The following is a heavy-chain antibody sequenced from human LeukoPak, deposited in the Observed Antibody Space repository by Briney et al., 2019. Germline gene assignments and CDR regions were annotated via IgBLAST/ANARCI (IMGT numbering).Heavy chain of an antibody. CDR3: ASASESSGRPYDAFDI. CDR1: GGSIISYY. Sequence: SEPLSLPCTVSGGSIISYYWSWIRQPAGKGLEWIGRIYTSGSTNYNPSLKSRVTMSVDTSKNQFSLKLSSVTAADTAVYYCASASESSGRPYDAFDIWGQGTMVTVSS. J-gene: IGHJ3*02. V-gene: IGHV4-4*07. CDR2: IYTSGST. D-gene: IGHD2-15*01.